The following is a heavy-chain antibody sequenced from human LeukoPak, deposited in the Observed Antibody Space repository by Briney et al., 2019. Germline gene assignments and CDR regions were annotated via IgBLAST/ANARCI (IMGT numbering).Heavy chain of an antibody. J-gene: IGHJ4*02. V-gene: IGHV3-30*04. D-gene: IGHD1-1*01. CDR2: ISYYGSNK. Sequence: PGRSLRLSCAVSGFTFSSYAMHWVRKAPGKGLGWVAVISYYGSNKYYADAVKSRFTISRDNSKNTLYLQMNSLIAEDTAVYYCVRSPPATTSFHFDYWGQGTLVTVSS. CDR1: GFTFSSYA. CDR3: VRSPPATTSFHFDY.